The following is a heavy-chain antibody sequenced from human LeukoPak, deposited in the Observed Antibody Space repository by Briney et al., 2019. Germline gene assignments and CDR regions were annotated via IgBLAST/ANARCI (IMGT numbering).Heavy chain of an antibody. J-gene: IGHJ4*02. D-gene: IGHD6-19*01. CDR2: INAGNGNT. V-gene: IGHV1-3*01. Sequence: GASVKVSCKASGYTFTSYAMHWVRQAPGQRPEWMGWINAGNGNTKYSQKFQGRVTITRDTSASTAYMELSSLRSEDTAVYYCARVGGVIAVAGTGGYWGQGTLVTVSS. CDR1: GYTFTSYA. CDR3: ARVGGVIAVAGTGGY.